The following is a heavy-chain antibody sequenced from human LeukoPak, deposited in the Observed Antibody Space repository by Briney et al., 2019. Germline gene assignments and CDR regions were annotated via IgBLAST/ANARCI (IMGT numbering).Heavy chain of an antibody. V-gene: IGHV3-53*01. CDR1: GFTVSSNY. CDR3: ARDGGQYYYYGMDV. Sequence: GGSLRLSCAASGFTVSSNYMSWVRQAPGKGLEWVSVIYSGGSTYYADSVKDRFTISRDNSKNTLYLQMNSLRAEDTAVYYCARDGGQYYYYGMDVWGQGTTVTVPS. J-gene: IGHJ6*02. CDR2: IYSGGST. D-gene: IGHD2-15*01.